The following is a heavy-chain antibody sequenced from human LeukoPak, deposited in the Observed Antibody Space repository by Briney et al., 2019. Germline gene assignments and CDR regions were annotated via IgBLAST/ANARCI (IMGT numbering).Heavy chain of an antibody. V-gene: IGHV1-3*01. J-gene: IGHJ6*02. CDR2: INAGNGNT. CDR1: GYTFTSYA. Sequence: GASVKVSCKASGYTFTSYAMHWVHQAPGQRLEWMGWINAGNGNTKYSQKFQGRVTITRDTSASTAYMELSSLRSEDTAVYYCARDQKWYYDFWSGYYTYYYYGMDVWGQGTTVTVSS. CDR3: ARDQKWYYDFWSGYYTYYYYGMDV. D-gene: IGHD3-3*01.